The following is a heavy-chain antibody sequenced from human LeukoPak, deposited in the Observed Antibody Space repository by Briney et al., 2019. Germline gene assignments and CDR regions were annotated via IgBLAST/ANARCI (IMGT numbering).Heavy chain of an antibody. CDR1: NYSLKRGYY. V-gene: IGHV4-38-2*02. CDR3: ARDRPLGAVDY. CDR2: IYHTGYS. J-gene: IGHJ4*02. Sequence: PSETLSLTCSVSNYSLKRGYYWGWIRQPPGKGLEWIGNIYHTGYSYSNPSLKSRVSLSVDTSKNQFSLRLSSVTAADTAVYYCARDRPLGAVDYWGQGTLVTVSS. D-gene: IGHD3-16*01.